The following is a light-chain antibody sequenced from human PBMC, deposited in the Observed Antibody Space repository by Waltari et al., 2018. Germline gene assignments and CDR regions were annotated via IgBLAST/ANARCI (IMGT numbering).Light chain of an antibody. J-gene: IGKJ2*01. CDR2: WAS. CDR1: QSLLFRSNNKNY. V-gene: IGKV4-1*01. Sequence: DIVMTQSPESLPVSLGDRATINCKSSQSLLFRSNNKNYLAWYQQRPGQPPKLLIYWASTRESGVPDRFSGSGSGTDFTLTISSLQAEDVAVYYCQQHYSTPPTFGQGTRLDI. CDR3: QQHYSTPPT.